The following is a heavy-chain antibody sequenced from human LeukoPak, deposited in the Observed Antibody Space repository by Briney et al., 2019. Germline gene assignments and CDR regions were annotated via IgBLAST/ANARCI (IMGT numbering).Heavy chain of an antibody. J-gene: IGHJ4*02. CDR2: INPNSGGT. Sequence: ASVKVSCKASGYSFNGYYMHWVRQATGQGLEWMGWINPNSGGTIYAQKFQGRVTMTRDTSISTAYMEVSRLRSDDTAVYYCARESRYGSGSSLDYWGQGTLVAVSS. V-gene: IGHV1-2*02. D-gene: IGHD3-10*01. CDR3: ARESRYGSGSSLDY. CDR1: GYSFNGYY.